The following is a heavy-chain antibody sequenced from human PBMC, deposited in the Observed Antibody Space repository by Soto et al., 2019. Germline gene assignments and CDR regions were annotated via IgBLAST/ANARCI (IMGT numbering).Heavy chain of an antibody. Sequence: GASVKVSCKASGGTFSSYTISWVQQAPGQGLEWMGRIIPILGIANYAQKFQGRVTITADKSTSTAYMELSSLRSEDTAVYYCARDHFDYGDYYFDYWGQGTLVTVSS. V-gene: IGHV1-69*04. CDR2: IIPILGIA. CDR3: ARDHFDYGDYYFDY. CDR1: GGTFSSYT. J-gene: IGHJ4*02. D-gene: IGHD4-17*01.